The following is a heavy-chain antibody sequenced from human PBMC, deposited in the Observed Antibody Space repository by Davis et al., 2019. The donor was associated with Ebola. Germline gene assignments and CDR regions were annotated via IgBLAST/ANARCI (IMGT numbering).Heavy chain of an antibody. J-gene: IGHJ4*02. CDR1: GGTFSSYA. V-gene: IGHV1-69*10. Sequence: SVKVSCKASGGTFSSYAISWVRQAPGQGLEWMGGIIPILGIANYAQKFQGRVTITADKSTSTAYMELSSLRSEDTAVYYCARDPGSAGYFDYWGQGTLVTVSS. CDR2: IIPILGIA. CDR3: ARDPGSAGYFDY.